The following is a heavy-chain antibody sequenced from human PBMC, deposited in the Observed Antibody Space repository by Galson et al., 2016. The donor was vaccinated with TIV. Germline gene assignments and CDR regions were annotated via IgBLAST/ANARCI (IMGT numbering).Heavy chain of an antibody. CDR1: GFTFSSYW. V-gene: IGHV3-7*01. CDR2: IKQDGGEK. Sequence: FLRLSCAASGFTFSSYWMSWVRQAPGKGLEWVANIKQDGGEKYYVDSVKGRFTISRDNAKNSLFLQMNSLRAEDRAVYYCARDFPPGYGSSFNDYWGQGTLVTVSS. CDR3: ARDFPPGYGSSFNDY. J-gene: IGHJ4*02. D-gene: IGHD6-13*01.